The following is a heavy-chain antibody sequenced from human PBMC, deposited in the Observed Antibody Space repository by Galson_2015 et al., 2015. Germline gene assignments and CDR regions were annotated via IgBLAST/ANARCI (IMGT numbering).Heavy chain of an antibody. D-gene: IGHD6-19*01. J-gene: IGHJ4*02. CDR2: IKHDGREK. V-gene: IGHV3-7*01. CDR1: GFSFSNYW. Sequence: FLRLSCAASGFSFSNYWLNWVRQAPGKRLEWVATIKHDGREKYYVDSVKGRFTISRDNAANLMYLQMNGLRAGDSAVYYCVAGIGWLPDYWGQGTRVTVSS. CDR3: VAGIGWLPDY.